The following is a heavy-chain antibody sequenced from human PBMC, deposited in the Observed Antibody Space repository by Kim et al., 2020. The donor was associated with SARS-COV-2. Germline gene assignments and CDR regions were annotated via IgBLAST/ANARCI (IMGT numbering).Heavy chain of an antibody. CDR3: ARAPGQWLAGGDYWFDP. V-gene: IGHV4-31*03. Sequence: SETLSLTCTVSGGSISSGGYYWSWIRLHPGKGLEWIGYIYYSGSTYYNPSLKSRVTISVDTSKNQFSLKLSSVTAADTAVYYCARAPGQWLAGGDYWFDPWGQGTLVTVSS. CDR1: GGSISSGGYY. CDR2: IYYSGST. D-gene: IGHD6-19*01. J-gene: IGHJ5*02.